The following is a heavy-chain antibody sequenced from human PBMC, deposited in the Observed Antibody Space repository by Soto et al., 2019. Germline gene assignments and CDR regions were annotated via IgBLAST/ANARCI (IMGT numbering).Heavy chain of an antibody. CDR1: GFTFDDYG. CDR2: INWNGGST. Sequence: GGSLRLSCAASGFTFDDYGMSWVRQAPGKGLEWVSGINWNGGSTGYADSVKGRFTISRDNAKNSLYLQMNSLRAEDTALYYCARDRPHLYYDILTGTSYDAFDIWGQGTMVTVS. V-gene: IGHV3-20*04. D-gene: IGHD3-9*01. J-gene: IGHJ3*02. CDR3: ARDRPHLYYDILTGTSYDAFDI.